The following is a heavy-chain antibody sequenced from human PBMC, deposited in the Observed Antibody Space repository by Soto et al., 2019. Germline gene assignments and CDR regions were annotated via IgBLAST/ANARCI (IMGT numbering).Heavy chain of an antibody. CDR1: GFTFSSYA. CDR3: AREGITMVRGVESDYYYYYYGMDV. J-gene: IGHJ6*02. CDR2: ISYDGSNK. V-gene: IGHV3-30-3*01. Sequence: GGSLRLSCAASGFTFSSYAMHWVRQATGKGLEWVAVISYDGSNKYYADSVKGRFTISRDNSKNTLYLQMNSLRAEDTAVYYCAREGITMVRGVESDYYYYYYGMDVWGQGTTVTVSS. D-gene: IGHD3-10*01.